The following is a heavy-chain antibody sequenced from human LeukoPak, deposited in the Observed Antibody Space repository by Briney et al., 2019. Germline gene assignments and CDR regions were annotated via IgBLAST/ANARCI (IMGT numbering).Heavy chain of an antibody. V-gene: IGHV4-39*01. D-gene: IGHD1-26*01. CDR3: ARSSGSHFDY. CDR2: IYYSGST. Sequence: PSETLSLTCTVSGGSISSSSYYWGWIRQPPGKGLEWIGSIYYSGSTYYNPSLKSRVTISVDTSKNQFSLKLSSVTAADTAVYYCARSSGSHFDYWGQGTLVTVSS. CDR1: GGSISSSSYY. J-gene: IGHJ4*02.